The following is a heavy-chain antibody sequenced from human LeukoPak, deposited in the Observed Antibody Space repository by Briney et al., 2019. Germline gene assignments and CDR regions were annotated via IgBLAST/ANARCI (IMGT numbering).Heavy chain of an antibody. V-gene: IGHV1-2*02. CDR3: VTAPYGDYYYYMDV. CDR2: INPNSGGT. CDR1: GYTFTGYY. Sequence: GASVKVSCKTSGYTFTGYYLHWVRQAPGQGLEWMGWINPNSGGTNYAQKFQGRVTMTRDTSFSTAYMELSRLRSDDSAVYYCVTAPYGDYYYYMDVWGKGTTVTISS. J-gene: IGHJ6*03. D-gene: IGHD4-17*01.